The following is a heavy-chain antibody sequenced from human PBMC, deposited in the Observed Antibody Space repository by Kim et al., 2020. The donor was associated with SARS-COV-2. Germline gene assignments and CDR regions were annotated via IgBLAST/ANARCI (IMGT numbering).Heavy chain of an antibody. D-gene: IGHD3-10*01. Sequence: YPDSVMGHFPISRDNAKNSLYLQMNSLRAEYTAVFYCARDAGAPRGDYWGQGALVTVSS. J-gene: IGHJ4*02. V-gene: IGHV3-21*01. CDR3: ARDAGAPRGDY.